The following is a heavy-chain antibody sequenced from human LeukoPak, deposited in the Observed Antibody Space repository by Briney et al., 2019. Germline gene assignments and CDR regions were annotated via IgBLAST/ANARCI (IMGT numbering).Heavy chain of an antibody. CDR3: ARDGYCSSTSCYRHGGVYNWFDP. Sequence: ASVKVSCKASGYTFTGYYMHWVRQAPGQGLEWMGWINPNSGGTNYAQKVQGWVTMTRDTAISTAYMELSRLRSDDTAVYYCARDGYCSSTSCYRHGGVYNWFDPWGQGTLVTVSS. CDR1: GYTFTGYY. CDR2: INPNSGGT. J-gene: IGHJ5*02. V-gene: IGHV1-2*04. D-gene: IGHD2-2*02.